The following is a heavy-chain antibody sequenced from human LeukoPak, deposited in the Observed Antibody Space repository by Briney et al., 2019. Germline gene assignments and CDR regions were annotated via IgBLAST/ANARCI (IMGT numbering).Heavy chain of an antibody. Sequence: GGSLRLSCAASGFTFSSYAMHWVRQAPGKGLEWVAVISYDGSNKYYADSVKSRFTISRDNSKNTLYLQMNSLRAEDTAVYYCARDPHVLRYFDWLLSLDYWGQGTLVTVSS. V-gene: IGHV3-30*04. CDR2: ISYDGSNK. CDR1: GFTFSSYA. CDR3: ARDPHVLRYFDWLLSLDY. D-gene: IGHD3-9*01. J-gene: IGHJ4*02.